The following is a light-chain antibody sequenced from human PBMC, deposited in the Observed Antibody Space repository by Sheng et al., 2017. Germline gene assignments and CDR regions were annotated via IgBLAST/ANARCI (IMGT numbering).Light chain of an antibody. CDR1: QGIRND. CDR2: AAS. Sequence: IQMTQSPSSLSASVGDRVTITCRASQGIRNDLGWYQQKPGKAPKLLIYAASSLESGVPSRFSGSGSGTEFTLTISGLQPDDFATYYCQQYNTYSAFGQGTNVEI. J-gene: IGKJ1*01. V-gene: IGKV1-17*01. CDR3: QQYNTYSA.